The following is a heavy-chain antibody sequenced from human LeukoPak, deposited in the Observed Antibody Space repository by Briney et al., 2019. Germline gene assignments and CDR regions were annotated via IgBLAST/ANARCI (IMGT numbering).Heavy chain of an antibody. J-gene: IGHJ4*02. Sequence: SETLSLTCTVCGGSISSGSYYWSWIRQPAGKGLEWIGRIYTSGSTNYNPSLKSRVTISVDTSKNQFSLKLSSVTAADTAVYYCAREMATLVDYWGQGTLVTVSS. CDR1: GGSISSGSYY. D-gene: IGHD5-24*01. CDR3: AREMATLVDY. V-gene: IGHV4-61*02. CDR2: IYTSGST.